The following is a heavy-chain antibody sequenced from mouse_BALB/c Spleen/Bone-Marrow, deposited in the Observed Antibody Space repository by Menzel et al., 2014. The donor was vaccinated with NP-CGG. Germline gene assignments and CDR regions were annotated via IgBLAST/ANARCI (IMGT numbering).Heavy chain of an antibody. V-gene: IGHV1-84*02. CDR2: IYPGSGNT. CDR3: ARILYWYFDV. CDR1: GYTFTDYY. J-gene: IGHJ1*01. Sequence: VQLQQSGPELVEPGASVKISCKASGYTFTDYYINWVKQKPGQGLEWIGWIYPGSGNTKFNERFKGKATLTVDTSSSTAYMQLSSLTSEDTAVYFCARILYWYFDVWGAGTTVTVSS.